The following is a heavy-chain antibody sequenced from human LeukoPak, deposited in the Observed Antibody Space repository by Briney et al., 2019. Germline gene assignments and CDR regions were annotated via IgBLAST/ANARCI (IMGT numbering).Heavy chain of an antibody. V-gene: IGHV3-23*01. CDR3: AKGYIAAADY. J-gene: IGHJ4*02. CDR1: GFTFSSFG. CDR2: ISVSVGIT. D-gene: IGHD6-13*01. Sequence: PGGSLRLSCAASGFTFSSFGMSWVRQAPGKGLEWVSSISVSVGITYYADSVKGRFTISRDNSKNTLYLQMNSLRAEDTAVYYCAKGYIAAADYWGQGTLVTVSS.